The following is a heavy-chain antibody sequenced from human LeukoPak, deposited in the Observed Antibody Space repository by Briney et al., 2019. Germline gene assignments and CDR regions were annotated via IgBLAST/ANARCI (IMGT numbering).Heavy chain of an antibody. CDR1: GFTFSSYS. CDR3: AKDLHKLLRYFDGGAAY. V-gene: IGHV3-21*01. J-gene: IGHJ4*02. Sequence: GGSLRLSCAASGFTFSSYSMNWVRQAPGKGLEWVSSISSSSSYIYYADSVKGRFTISRDNAKNTLYLQMNSLRAEDTAVYYCAKDLHKLLRYFDGGAAYWGQGTLVTVSS. CDR2: ISSSSSYI. D-gene: IGHD3-9*01.